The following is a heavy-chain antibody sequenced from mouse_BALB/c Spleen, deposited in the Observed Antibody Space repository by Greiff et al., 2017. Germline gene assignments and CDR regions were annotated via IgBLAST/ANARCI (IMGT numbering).Heavy chain of an antibody. J-gene: IGHJ4*01. CDR1: GFTFSSFG. D-gene: IGHD2-3*01. Sequence: EVKLMESGGGLVQPGGSRKLSCAASGFTFSSFGMHWVRQAPEKGLEWVAYISSGSSTIYYADTVKGRFTISRDNPKNTLFLQMTSLRSEDTAMYYCARTGDGYYVYAMDYWGQGTSVTVSS. CDR3: ARTGDGYYVYAMDY. CDR2: ISSGSSTI. V-gene: IGHV5-17*02.